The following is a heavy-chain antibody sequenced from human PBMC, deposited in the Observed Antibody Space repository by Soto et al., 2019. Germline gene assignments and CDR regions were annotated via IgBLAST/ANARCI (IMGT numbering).Heavy chain of an antibody. CDR1: GFTFSSYS. CDR3: ARGRKGYPYYDSSGYYSAEYFQH. D-gene: IGHD3-22*01. V-gene: IGHV3-48*02. CDR2: ISSSSSTI. J-gene: IGHJ1*01. Sequence: PGGSLRLSCAASGFTFSSYSINWVRQAPGKGLEWVSYISSSSSTIYYADSVKGRFTISRDNAKNSLYLQMNSLRDEDTAVYYCARGRKGYPYYDSSGYYSAEYFQHWGQGTLVTVSS.